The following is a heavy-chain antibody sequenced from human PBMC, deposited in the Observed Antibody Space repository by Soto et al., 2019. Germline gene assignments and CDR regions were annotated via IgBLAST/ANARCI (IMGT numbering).Heavy chain of an antibody. CDR1: GGSISSSSYY. J-gene: IGHJ4*02. V-gene: IGHV4-39*01. CDR3: ARHVPIKPGIAAAGTVYFDY. D-gene: IGHD6-13*01. Sequence: QLQLQESGPGLVKPSETLSLTCTVSGGSISSSSYYWGWIRQPPGKGLEWIGSIYYSGSTYYNPSLKSRVTISVDTTKNQFSLKLSSVTAADTAVYYCARHVPIKPGIAAAGTVYFDYWGQGTLVTVSS. CDR2: IYYSGST.